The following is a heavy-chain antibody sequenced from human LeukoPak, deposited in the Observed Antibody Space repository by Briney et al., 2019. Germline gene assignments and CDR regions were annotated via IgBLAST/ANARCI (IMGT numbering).Heavy chain of an antibody. CDR3: AKSIEYCGADCYGYFDL. Sequence: ASVKVSCKASGYTFTGYYMHWVRQAPGQGLEWMGRINPNSGATNYAQKFQGRVTMTRDTSISSAYMELTTLRSDDTAVYYCAKSIEYCGADCYGYFDLWGRGTLVTVSS. D-gene: IGHD2-21*02. J-gene: IGHJ2*01. CDR2: INPNSGAT. CDR1: GYTFTGYY. V-gene: IGHV1-2*06.